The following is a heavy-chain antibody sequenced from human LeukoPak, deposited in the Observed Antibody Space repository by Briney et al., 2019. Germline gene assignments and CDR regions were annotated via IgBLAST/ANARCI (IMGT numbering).Heavy chain of an antibody. D-gene: IGHD3-22*01. V-gene: IGHV1-69*01. CDR2: IIPIFGTA. J-gene: IGHJ6*02. CDR3: ARAKSPDDSSGYWDYYYYGMDV. CDR1: GGTFSSYA. Sequence: ASVKVSCKASGGTFSSYAISWVRQAPGQGLEWMGGIIPIFGTANYAQKFQGRVTITADESTSTAYMELSSLRSEDTAVYYCARAKSPDDSSGYWDYYYYGMDVWGQGTTVTVSS.